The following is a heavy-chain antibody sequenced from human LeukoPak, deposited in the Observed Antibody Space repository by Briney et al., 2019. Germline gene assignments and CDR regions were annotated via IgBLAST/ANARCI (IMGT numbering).Heavy chain of an antibody. CDR2: IKQDGSQK. CDR3: ATSPVRHYQTDY. D-gene: IGHD3-10*01. Sequence: GGSLTLSCAASSFIFGNYWMNWVRQAPGTGLEWVANIKQDGSQKYVVDSLKDRFTISRDNAKNSLYLQMNNLRAEDTAIYYCATSPVRHYQTDYWGQGTLVTVSS. CDR1: SFIFGNYW. J-gene: IGHJ4*02. V-gene: IGHV3-7*05.